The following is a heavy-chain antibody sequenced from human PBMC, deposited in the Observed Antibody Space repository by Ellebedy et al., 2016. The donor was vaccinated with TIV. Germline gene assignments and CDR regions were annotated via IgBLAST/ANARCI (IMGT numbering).Heavy chain of an antibody. CDR2: IKPDGGEI. V-gene: IGHV3-7*01. CDR1: GGSFSGHY. Sequence: GGSLKLSXAVYGGSFSGHYWSWVRQAPGKGLEWVANIKPDGGEIYYVDSVKGRFTISRDNAKNSLYLQMNSLRAEDTAVYYCASGGSGSWSMDVWGQGTTVTVSS. J-gene: IGHJ6*02. D-gene: IGHD3-10*01. CDR3: ASGGSGSWSMDV.